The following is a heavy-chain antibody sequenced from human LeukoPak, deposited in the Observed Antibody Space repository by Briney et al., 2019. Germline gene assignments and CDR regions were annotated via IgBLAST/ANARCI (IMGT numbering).Heavy chain of an antibody. D-gene: IGHD3-10*01. Sequence: SETLSLTCTVSGGSISSYYWSWIRQPAGKGLEWIGRIYTSGSTNYNPSLKSRVTMSVDTSKNQFSLKLSSVTAADTAVYYCARGRATMVRGAPAGDWFDPWGQGTLVTVSS. CDR3: ARGRATMVRGAPAGDWFDP. V-gene: IGHV4-4*07. CDR1: GGSISSYY. CDR2: IYTSGST. J-gene: IGHJ5*02.